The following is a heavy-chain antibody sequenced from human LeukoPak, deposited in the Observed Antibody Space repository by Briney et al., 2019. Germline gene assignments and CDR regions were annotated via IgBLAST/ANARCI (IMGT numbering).Heavy chain of an antibody. J-gene: IGHJ4*02. D-gene: IGHD4-17*01. CDR1: GFSVSVNY. CDR2: IKSKTDGGTT. V-gene: IGHV3-15*01. CDR3: TVDGDYEPTPY. Sequence: PGGSLRLSCAASGFSVSVNYMSWVRQAPGKGLEWVGRIKSKTDGGTTDYAAPVKGRFTISRDDSKNTLYLQMNSLKTEDTAVYYCTVDGDYEPTPYWGQGTLVTVSS.